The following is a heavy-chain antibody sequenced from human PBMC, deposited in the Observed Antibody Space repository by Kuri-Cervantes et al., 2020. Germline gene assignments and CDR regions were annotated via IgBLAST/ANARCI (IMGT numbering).Heavy chain of an antibody. Sequence: GESLKISCAASGFTFSSYSMNWVRQAPGKGLEWVSYISSSSSTIYYADSVKGRFTISRDNSKSTLYLHMNSLRAEDTALYYCATSPNYYDSPWFDPWGQGTLVTVSS. CDR2: ISSSSSTI. V-gene: IGHV3-48*01. CDR3: ATSPNYYDSPWFDP. D-gene: IGHD3-22*01. J-gene: IGHJ5*02. CDR1: GFTFSSYS.